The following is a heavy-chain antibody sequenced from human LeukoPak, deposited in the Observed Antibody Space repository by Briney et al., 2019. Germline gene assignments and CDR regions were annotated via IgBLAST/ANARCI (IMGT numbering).Heavy chain of an antibody. Sequence: GGSLRLSCAASGFTVSSNYMSWVRQAPGKGLEWVGRIKSKTDGGTIDYAAPVKGRFTISRDDSKNTLYLQMKSLKTEDTGVYYCTTGWLDDYWGQGTLVTVSS. CDR3: TTGWLDDY. D-gene: IGHD2-15*01. V-gene: IGHV3-15*01. J-gene: IGHJ4*02. CDR2: IKSKTDGGTI. CDR1: GFTVSSNY.